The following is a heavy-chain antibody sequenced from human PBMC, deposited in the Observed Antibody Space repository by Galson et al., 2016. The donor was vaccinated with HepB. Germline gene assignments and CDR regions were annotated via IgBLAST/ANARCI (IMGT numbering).Heavy chain of an antibody. CDR3: ARRHEYCPPVGCSVDY. D-gene: IGHD2/OR15-2a*01. Sequence: SLRLSCAASGFTFSGYGMHWVRQAPGKGLEWVAADSMDGRRKFYADSVKGRFTISRDNSNNMLFLQRSSLTEDDTAVYYCARRHEYCPPVGCSVDYWGQGTLVSVSS. CDR1: GFTFSGYG. V-gene: IGHV3-30*03. CDR2: DSMDGRRK. J-gene: IGHJ4*02.